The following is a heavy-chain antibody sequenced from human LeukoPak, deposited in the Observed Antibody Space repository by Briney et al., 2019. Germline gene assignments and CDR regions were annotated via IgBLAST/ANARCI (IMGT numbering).Heavy chain of an antibody. CDR3: ARYNALNRGFSAVDY. J-gene: IGHJ4*02. CDR1: GASLNNYH. V-gene: IGHV4-59*13. Sequence: SETLSLTRSVSGASLNNYHWSWIRQSPGKGPEVIGFISNSGRCYYSASLKGRVTISVDTSKHHFSLHLSAVTAADTALYYCARYNALNRGFSAVDYWGQGTLVTVSS. CDR2: ISNSGRC. D-gene: IGHD1-14*01.